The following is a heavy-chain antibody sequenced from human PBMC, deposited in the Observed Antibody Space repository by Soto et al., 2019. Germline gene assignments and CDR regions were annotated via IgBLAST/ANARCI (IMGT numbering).Heavy chain of an antibody. J-gene: IGHJ4*02. CDR2: IYYSGGT. CDR3: ARGGCSSTSCYTYYFDY. CDR1: GGSISSGGYY. D-gene: IGHD2-2*02. V-gene: IGHV4-31*03. Sequence: QVQLQESGPGLVKPSQTLSLTCTVSGGSISSGGYYWSWIRQHPGKGLEWIGYIYYSGGTYYNPSLKSRFTISVDTSKNQFSLKLSSVTAADTAVYYCARGGCSSTSCYTYYFDYWGQGTLVTVSS.